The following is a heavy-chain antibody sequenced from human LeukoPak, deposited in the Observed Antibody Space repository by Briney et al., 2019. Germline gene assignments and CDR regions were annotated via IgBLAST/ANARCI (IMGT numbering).Heavy chain of an antibody. CDR1: GYSFSTYG. Sequence: ASVTVSYKSSGYSFSTYGMSWVRQAPGQGLEWMGWISTGNGNTKYAQKFQGRVTMTTDTSTSTAYMELWSLRSDDTAVYYCARDDSGYVPYWGQGTLVTVSS. V-gene: IGHV1-18*01. CDR3: ARDDSGYVPY. D-gene: IGHD5-12*01. J-gene: IGHJ4*02. CDR2: ISTGNGNT.